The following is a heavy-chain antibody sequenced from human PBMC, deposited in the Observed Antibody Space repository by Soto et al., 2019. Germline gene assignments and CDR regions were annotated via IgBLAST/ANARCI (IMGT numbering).Heavy chain of an antibody. D-gene: IGHD6-13*01. Sequence: GGSLRLSCEASGFTFSSYSMNWVRQAPGKGLEWVSSISSSSSYIYYADSVKGRFTISRDNAKNSLYLQMNSLRAEDTAVYYCARDRGAGTVGLDYYYGMDVWGQGTTVTVSS. CDR2: ISSSSSYI. J-gene: IGHJ6*02. CDR3: ARDRGAGTVGLDYYYGMDV. CDR1: GFTFSSYS. V-gene: IGHV3-21*01.